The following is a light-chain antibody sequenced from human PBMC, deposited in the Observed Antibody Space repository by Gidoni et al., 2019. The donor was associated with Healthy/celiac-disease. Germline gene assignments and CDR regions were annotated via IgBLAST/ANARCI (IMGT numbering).Light chain of an antibody. Sequence: DIVMTQSPLSLPVTPGEPASISCRSSQSLLHSNGYNYLDWYLQKPGQSPQLLIYLGSNRASGVPDRLSGSGSGTDFTLKISRVEAEDVGVYYCMQALQTPERYPTFGGGTKVEIK. CDR1: QSLLHSNGYNY. CDR3: MQALQTPERYPT. V-gene: IGKV2-28*01. CDR2: LGS. J-gene: IGKJ4*01.